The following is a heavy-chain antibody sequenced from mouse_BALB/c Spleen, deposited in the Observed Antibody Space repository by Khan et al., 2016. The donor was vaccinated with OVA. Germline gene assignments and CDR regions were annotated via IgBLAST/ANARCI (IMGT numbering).Heavy chain of an antibody. Sequence: EVQLQQSGAELVKPGASVKLSCTASGFNIKDTYIHWVKHRPEQGPEWIGRIDPANGDTKYDTNFQGKAPITADTSSNTAYLHLTILTSEHSAVYSRATLYGNPFAYWGQGTLVTVSA. J-gene: IGHJ3*01. CDR1: GFNIKDTY. CDR3: ATLYGNPFAY. V-gene: IGHV14-3*02. CDR2: IDPANGDT. D-gene: IGHD2-1*01.